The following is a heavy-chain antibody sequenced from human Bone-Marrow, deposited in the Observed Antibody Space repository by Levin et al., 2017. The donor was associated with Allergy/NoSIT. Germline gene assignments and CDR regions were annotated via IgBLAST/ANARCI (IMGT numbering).Heavy chain of an antibody. Sequence: ASVKVSCKASGVTFTSYSIHWVRQAPGQGLEWMGMIDPGTETTSYSQKFQGRVTLTRDTSTATVYMQLTSLRSDDTAMYYCAREGPHSSGWWMYFNYWGQGTLVTVSS. V-gene: IGHV1-46*01. D-gene: IGHD6-19*01. CDR3: AREGPHSSGWWMYFNY. J-gene: IGHJ4*02. CDR2: IDPGTETT. CDR1: GVTFTSYS.